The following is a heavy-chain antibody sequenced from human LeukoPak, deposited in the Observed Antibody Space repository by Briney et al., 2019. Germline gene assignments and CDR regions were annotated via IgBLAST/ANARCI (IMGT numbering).Heavy chain of an antibody. D-gene: IGHD4-17*01. J-gene: IGHJ4*02. CDR2: IYYSGST. CDR1: GGSISSYY. Sequence: SETLSLTRTVSGGSISSYYWSWIRQPPGKGLEWIGYIYYSGSTNYNPSLKSRVTISVDTSKNQFSLKLSSVTAADTAVYYCARHFPYGGTSNFDYWGQGTLVTVSS. CDR3: ARHFPYGGTSNFDY. V-gene: IGHV4-59*08.